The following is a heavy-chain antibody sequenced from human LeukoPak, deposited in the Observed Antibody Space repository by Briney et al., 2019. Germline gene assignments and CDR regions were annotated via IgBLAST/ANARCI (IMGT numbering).Heavy chain of an antibody. V-gene: IGHV3-21*04. CDR3: ARDTSLQQLWSL. CDR2: IYSSSSYI. CDR1: GFSFSSYT. D-gene: IGHD5-18*01. J-gene: IGHJ4*02. Sequence: PGGSLRLSCAASGFSFSSYTMNWVRQAPGKGLEWVSSIYSSSSYIYYADSVKGRFTISRDNAKNSLYLQMNSLRAEDTAVYYCARDTSLQQLWSLWGQGTLVTVSS.